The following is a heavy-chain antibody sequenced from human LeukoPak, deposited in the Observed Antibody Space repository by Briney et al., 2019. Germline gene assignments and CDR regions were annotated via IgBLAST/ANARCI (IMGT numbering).Heavy chain of an antibody. CDR3: ARYCSSTSCYPPGPADAFDI. J-gene: IGHJ3*02. Sequence: ASVKVSCKASGYTFTSYGISWVRQAPGQGLEWMGWISAYNGNTNYAQKLQGRVTMTTDTSTSTAYMELRSLRSDDTAVYYCARYCSSTSCYPPGPADAFDIWGQGTMVTVSS. CDR2: ISAYNGNT. D-gene: IGHD2-2*01. V-gene: IGHV1-18*01. CDR1: GYTFTSYG.